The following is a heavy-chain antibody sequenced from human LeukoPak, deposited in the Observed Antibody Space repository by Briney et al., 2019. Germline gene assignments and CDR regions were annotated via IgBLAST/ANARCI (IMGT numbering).Heavy chain of an antibody. V-gene: IGHV3-20*04. CDR2: INWNGGST. CDR1: GFTFDDYG. Sequence: PGGSLRLSCAASGFTFDDYGMSWVPQPPGKGLEWVSGINWNGGSTGYADSVKGRFTISRDNAKNSLYLQMNSLRAEDTALYYCARDTAMGRAPDYWGQGTLVTVSS. J-gene: IGHJ4*02. D-gene: IGHD5-18*01. CDR3: ARDTAMGRAPDY.